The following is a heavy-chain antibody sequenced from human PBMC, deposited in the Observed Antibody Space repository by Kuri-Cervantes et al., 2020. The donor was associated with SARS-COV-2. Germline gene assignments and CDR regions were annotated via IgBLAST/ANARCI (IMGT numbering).Heavy chain of an antibody. V-gene: IGHV4-61*02. CDR2: IYTSGST. J-gene: IGHJ4*02. CDR1: GGSISSSSYY. D-gene: IGHD3-22*01. Sequence: LRLSCTVSGGSISSSSYYWSWIRQPAGKGLEWIGRIYTSGSTNYNPSLKSRVTISVDTSKNQFSLKLSSVTAADTAVYYCAATGGGYYDSSGYHHYFDYWGQGTLVTVSS. CDR3: AATGGGYYDSSGYHHYFDY.